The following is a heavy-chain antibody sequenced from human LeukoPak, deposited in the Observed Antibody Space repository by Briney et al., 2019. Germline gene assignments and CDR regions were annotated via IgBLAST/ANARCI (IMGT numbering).Heavy chain of an antibody. Sequence: PSETLSLTCAVYGGSFSGYYWSWIRQPPGKGLEWIGEINHSGSTNYNPSLKSRVAISVDTSKNQFSLKLSSVTAADTAVYYCARHAGGSRGAFDYWGQGTLVTVSS. D-gene: IGHD1-26*01. V-gene: IGHV4-34*01. CDR1: GGSFSGYY. CDR2: INHSGST. CDR3: ARHAGGSRGAFDY. J-gene: IGHJ4*02.